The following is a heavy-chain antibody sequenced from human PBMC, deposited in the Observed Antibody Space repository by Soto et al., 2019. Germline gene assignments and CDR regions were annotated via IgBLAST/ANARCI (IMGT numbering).Heavy chain of an antibody. CDR1: GFSLSAYS. CDR3: ARRIAAGGYYFDN. CDR2: ISTTGSYI. Sequence: PGGSLRLSCAASGFSLSAYSMNWVRQAPGKGLEWVSSISTTGSYIHYADSVKGRFTISRDNAKDSLYLQMNSLRVEDTAVYFCARRIAAGGYYFDNWGQGALVTISS. V-gene: IGHV3-21*01. J-gene: IGHJ4*02. D-gene: IGHD6-13*01.